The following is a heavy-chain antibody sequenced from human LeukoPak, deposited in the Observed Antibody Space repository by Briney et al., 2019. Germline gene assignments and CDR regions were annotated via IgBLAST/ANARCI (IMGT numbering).Heavy chain of an antibody. CDR2: ISYDGSNK. D-gene: IGHD4-17*01. V-gene: IGHV3-30*18. J-gene: IGHJ4*02. CDR3: AKDGNTVTTGFFDY. Sequence: GGSLRLSCAASGFTFSSDGMHWVRQAPRKGLEWVAVISYDGSNKYYADSVKGRFTISRDNSKNTLYLQMNSLRAEDTAVYYCAKDGNTVTTGFFDYWGQGTLVTVSS. CDR1: GFTFSSDG.